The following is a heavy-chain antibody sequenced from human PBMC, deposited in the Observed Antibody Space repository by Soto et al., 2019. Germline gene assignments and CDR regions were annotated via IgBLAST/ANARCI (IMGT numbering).Heavy chain of an antibody. CDR2: TYFRSKWYN. CDR3: VRIVGNRCLDF. V-gene: IGHV6-1*01. J-gene: IGHJ4*02. Sequence: SQTLSLTCVISGDSVSSSRVTWNWIRQSPSRGLEWLGRTYFRSKWYNDYAESVRSRITIDPDTSKNQFSLHLNSVTPEGTAVYYCVRIVGNRCLDFWGQGTLVTVSS. D-gene: IGHD3-22*01. CDR1: GDSVSSSRVT.